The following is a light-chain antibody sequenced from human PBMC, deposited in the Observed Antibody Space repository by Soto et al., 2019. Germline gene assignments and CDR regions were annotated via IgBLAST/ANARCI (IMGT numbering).Light chain of an antibody. V-gene: IGKV1-5*03. CDR2: KTS. CDR1: QNVSNW. Sequence: DVEMTQSPSTLPTSIGDRVTINCRASQNVSNWFAWYQQKPGKAPKLLIYKTSRLESGVPSRFSASGSGTDFSLIINSLQSDDFATYFCQQYSKESTFGEGTKLEIK. CDR3: QQYSKEST. J-gene: IGKJ2*01.